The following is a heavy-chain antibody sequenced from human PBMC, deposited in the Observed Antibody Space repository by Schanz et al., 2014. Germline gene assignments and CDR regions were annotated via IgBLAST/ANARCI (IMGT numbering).Heavy chain of an antibody. V-gene: IGHV1-69*04. CDR2: VIPMLGIT. CDR3: ARDIQYHYDTSGPVGAFDI. CDR1: GGPLSSYP. Sequence: QVQLVQSGAEMKKPGSSVRVSCKASGGPLSSYPINWVRQAPGQGLEWMGGVIPMLGITNYAERFQGRVTITADISTSTAYMDLSSLRSDDTAVYYCARDIQYHYDTSGPVGAFDIWGPGTMVTVSS. J-gene: IGHJ3*02. D-gene: IGHD3-22*01.